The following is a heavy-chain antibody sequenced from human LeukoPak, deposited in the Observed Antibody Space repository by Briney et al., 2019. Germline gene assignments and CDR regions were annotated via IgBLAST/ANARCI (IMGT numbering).Heavy chain of an antibody. CDR2: VWYDGSKK. Sequence: GGSLRLSCAASGFTFSSYGMHWVRQAPGKGLEWVAVVWYDGSKKYYADSVKGRFTISRDNSKNTLYLQMNSLRAEDTAVYYCAKSPAEGGATISYFDYWGQGTLVTVSS. J-gene: IGHJ4*02. CDR3: AKSPAEGGATISYFDY. V-gene: IGHV3-33*03. CDR1: GFTFSSYG. D-gene: IGHD5-12*01.